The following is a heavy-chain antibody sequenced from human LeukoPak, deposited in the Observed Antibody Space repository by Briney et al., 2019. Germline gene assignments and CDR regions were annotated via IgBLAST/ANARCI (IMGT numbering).Heavy chain of an antibody. V-gene: IGHV5-10-1*01. J-gene: IGHJ5*02. CDR3: ARHPPPTYYDILTGYYSYNWFDP. Sequence: GESLKISCKGSGYSFTSYWINWVRQMPGKGLEWMGRIDPSDSYTNYSPSFQGHVTISADKSISTAYLQWSSLKASDTAMYYCARHPPPTYYDILTGYYSYNWFDPWGQGTLVTVSS. D-gene: IGHD3-9*01. CDR2: IDPSDSYT. CDR1: GYSFTSYW.